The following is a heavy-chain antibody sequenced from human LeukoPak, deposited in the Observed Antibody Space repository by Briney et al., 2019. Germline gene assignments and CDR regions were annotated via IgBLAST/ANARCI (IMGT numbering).Heavy chain of an antibody. J-gene: IGHJ5*01. CDR3: AREVPNWFDS. D-gene: IGHD2-2*01. CDR1: GGSISSYC. Sequence: PSETLSLTCTVSGGSISSYCWSWIRQPPGKGLEWIWYIYYSGSTNYNPSLKSRVIISIDTSKNQFSLKVSSVTAADTAVYYCAREVPNWFDSWGQGTLVTVSS. CDR2: IYYSGST. V-gene: IGHV4-59*01.